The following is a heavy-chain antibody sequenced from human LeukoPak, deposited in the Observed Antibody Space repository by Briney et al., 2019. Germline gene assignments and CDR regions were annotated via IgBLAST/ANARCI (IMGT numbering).Heavy chain of an antibody. D-gene: IGHD3-16*02. CDR3: ARDRDYIWGSYRSLDY. CDR2: INPNSGGT. J-gene: IGHJ4*02. V-gene: IGHV1-2*02. CDR1: GYTFTFYS. Sequence: ASVKVSCKASGYTFTFYSMHWVRQAPGQGLEWMGWINPNSGGTNYAQKFQGRVTMTRDTSISTAYMELSRLRSDDTAVYYCARDRDYIWGSYRSLDYWGQGTLVTVSS.